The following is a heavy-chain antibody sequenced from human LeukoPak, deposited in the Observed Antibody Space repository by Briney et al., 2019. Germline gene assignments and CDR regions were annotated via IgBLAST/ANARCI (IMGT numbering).Heavy chain of an antibody. CDR3: AKDPNGDYVGAFDM. CDR1: GFTFSSYW. Sequence: GGSLRLSCAASGFTFSSYWMHWVRQAPGKGLVWVSRINSDGSSTSYADSVQGRFTISRDNSKNTLFLQMNSLRADDTAVYHCAKDPNGDYVGAFDMWGQGTMVTVSS. CDR2: INSDGSST. V-gene: IGHV3-74*01. D-gene: IGHD4-17*01. J-gene: IGHJ3*02.